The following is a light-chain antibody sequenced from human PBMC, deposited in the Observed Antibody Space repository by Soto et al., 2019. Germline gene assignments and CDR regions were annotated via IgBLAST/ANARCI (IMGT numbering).Light chain of an antibody. J-gene: IGLJ1*01. CDR3: SSYAGSSTYV. CDR1: SSDVGSYNL. CDR2: EGI. V-gene: IGLV2-23*01. Sequence: QSALIQSASVSGSPGQSITISCTGTSSDVGSYNLVSWYQQHPDKAPKLIIYEGIKRPSGVSNRFSGSKSGNTASLTISGLQAEDEADYYCSSYAGSSTYVFGSGTKVTVL.